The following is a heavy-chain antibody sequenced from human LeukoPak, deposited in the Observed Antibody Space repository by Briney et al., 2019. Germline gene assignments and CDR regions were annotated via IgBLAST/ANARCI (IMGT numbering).Heavy chain of an antibody. J-gene: IGHJ6*02. Sequence: SETLPLTCAVSGGSISSSNWWSWVRQPPGKGLEWIGEIYHSGSTNYNPSLKSRVTISVDKSKNQFSLKLSSVTAADTAVYYCARLSMVRGVLYGMDVWGQGTTVTVSS. CDR1: GGSISSSNW. CDR3: ARLSMVRGVLYGMDV. CDR2: IYHSGST. D-gene: IGHD3-10*01. V-gene: IGHV4-4*02.